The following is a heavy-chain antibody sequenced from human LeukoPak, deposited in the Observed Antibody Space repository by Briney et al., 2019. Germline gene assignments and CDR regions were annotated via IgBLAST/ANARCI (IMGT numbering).Heavy chain of an antibody. D-gene: IGHD3-3*01. CDR2: IYYSGST. CDR1: GGSISSYY. Sequence: PSETLSLTCTVSGGSISSYYWSWIRQPPGKGLEWTGYIYYSGSTNYNPSLKSRVTISVDTSKNQFSLKLSSVTAADTAVYYCARGNYDFWSGYYDPPDYWGRGTLVTVSS. J-gene: IGHJ4*02. CDR3: ARGNYDFWSGYYDPPDY. V-gene: IGHV4-59*01.